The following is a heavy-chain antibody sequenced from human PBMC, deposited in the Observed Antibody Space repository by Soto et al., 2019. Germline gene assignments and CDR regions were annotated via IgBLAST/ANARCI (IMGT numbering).Heavy chain of an antibody. Sequence: QVQLVQSGAEVKKPGSSVKVSCKASGGTFSSYIISWVRQAPGQGLEWMGRIIPILGIANYAQKFQGRVTITADKSTSTAYMELSSLRSEDTAVYYCARGRESTGPFDYWGQGTLVTVSS. D-gene: IGHD7-27*01. V-gene: IGHV1-69*02. CDR2: IIPILGIA. CDR1: GGTFSSYI. CDR3: ARGRESTGPFDY. J-gene: IGHJ4*02.